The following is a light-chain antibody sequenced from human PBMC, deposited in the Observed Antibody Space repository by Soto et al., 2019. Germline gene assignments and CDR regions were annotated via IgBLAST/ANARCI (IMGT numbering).Light chain of an antibody. J-gene: IGLJ1*01. CDR3: SSYTSSTPYV. CDR2: SDN. V-gene: IGLV1-44*01. CDR1: SSNIGTNT. Sequence: QSVLTQPPSASGTPGQRVTISCSGSSSNIGTNTVIWYQQLPGAAPKLLIYSDNQRPSGVSNRFSGSKSGNTASLTISGLQAEDEADYYCSSYTSSTPYVFGTGTKVTVL.